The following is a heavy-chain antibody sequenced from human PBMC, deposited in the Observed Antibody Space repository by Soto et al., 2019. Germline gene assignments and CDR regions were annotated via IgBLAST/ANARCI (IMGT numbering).Heavy chain of an antibody. Sequence: QVQLVQSGAEVKKPGSSVKVSCKASGGTFSSYAISWVRQAPGQGLEWMGGIIPIFGTANYAQKFQGRVTITADESTSAAYMELSSLRSEETAVDYCAREGYSSSLYWFDPLGQGNPVTVSS. CDR3: AREGYSSSLYWFDP. V-gene: IGHV1-69*01. CDR2: IIPIFGTA. D-gene: IGHD6-13*01. J-gene: IGHJ5*02. CDR1: GGTFSSYA.